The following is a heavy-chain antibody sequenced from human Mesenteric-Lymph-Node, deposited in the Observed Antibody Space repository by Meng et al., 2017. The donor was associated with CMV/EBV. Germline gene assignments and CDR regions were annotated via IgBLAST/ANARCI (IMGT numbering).Heavy chain of an antibody. J-gene: IGHJ4*02. CDR1: GFTFSNYA. D-gene: IGHD4-17*01. V-gene: IGHV3-23*01. CDR2: ITGSGGST. Sequence: GGSLRLSCAASGFTFSNYAMSWVRQAPGKGLEWVSSITGSGGSTHYADSVKGRFTISRDNSKNSLYLQMNSLRAEDTAIYYCAKGLTPGSAVTQSDYWGQGTLVTVSS. CDR3: AKGLTPGSAVTQSDY.